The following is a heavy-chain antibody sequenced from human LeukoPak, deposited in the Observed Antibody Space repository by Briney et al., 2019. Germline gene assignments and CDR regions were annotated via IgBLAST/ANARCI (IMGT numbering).Heavy chain of an antibody. J-gene: IGHJ4*02. CDR2: INPSGGST. CDR1: GYTFTSYY. Sequence: ASVKVSCKASGYTFTSYYMHWVRQAPGQGLEWMGTINPSGGSTSYAQKFQGRVTITADKSTSTAYMELSSLRSEDTAVYYCARDPPVRGGSYFTLFDYWGQGTLVTVSS. D-gene: IGHD3-10*01. CDR3: ARDPPVRGGSYFTLFDY. V-gene: IGHV1-46*01.